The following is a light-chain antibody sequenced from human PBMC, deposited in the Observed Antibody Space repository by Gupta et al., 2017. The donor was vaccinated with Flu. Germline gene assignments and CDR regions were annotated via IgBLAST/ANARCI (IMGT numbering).Light chain of an antibody. CDR2: KDT. J-gene: IGLJ1*01. V-gene: IGLV3-25*02. Sequence: SYAVTQPPSVSVSPGQTVRLTCSGDALSKQYSYWYQQKPGQAPVLLIYKDTERPSGIPERFSGSSSGTTVTLTISGIQAEDEADYYCQSPDSSGTYYVFGSGTKVTVL. CDR3: QSPDSSGTYYV. CDR1: ALSKQY.